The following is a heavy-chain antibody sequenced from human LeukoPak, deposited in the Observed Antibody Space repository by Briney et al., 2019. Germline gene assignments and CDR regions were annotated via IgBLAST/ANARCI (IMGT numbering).Heavy chain of an antibody. J-gene: IGHJ6*03. CDR1: GITFSSYA. Sequence: GGSLRLSCAASGITFSSYAMTWVRQAPGKGLEWVSAISGSGGDTYYTDSVKGRFTISRDNSKNTLYLQMNSLRAVDTAVYYCAKDAYGSSYYYYYYFYMDVWGKGTTVTVSS. CDR2: ISGSGGDT. CDR3: AKDAYGSSYYYYYYFYMDV. V-gene: IGHV3-23*01. D-gene: IGHD6-6*01.